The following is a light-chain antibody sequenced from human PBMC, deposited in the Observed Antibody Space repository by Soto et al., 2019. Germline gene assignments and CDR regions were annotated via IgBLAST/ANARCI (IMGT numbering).Light chain of an antibody. CDR3: QQRSNWGGT. Sequence: EIVLTQSPATLSLSPGERATLSCRASQSVSSYLAWYQQKPGQAPRLLIYDASNRATGIPARFSGSGSGTDCTLTISSLEPEDFAVYYCQQRSNWGGTFGQGTKVEIK. CDR1: QSVSSY. J-gene: IGKJ1*01. CDR2: DAS. V-gene: IGKV3-11*01.